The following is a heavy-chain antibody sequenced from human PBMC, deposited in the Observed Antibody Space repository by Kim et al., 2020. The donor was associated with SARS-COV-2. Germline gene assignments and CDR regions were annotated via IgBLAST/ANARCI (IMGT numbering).Heavy chain of an antibody. V-gene: IGHV7-4-1*02. CDR1: GYTFNNYG. CDR3: ARVSGVYNWFDP. Sequence: ASVKVSCKASGYTFNNYGMNWVRQAPGQGLEWMGWINTDTGNPTYAQGFTGRFVVSLDTSASTTYLQISSLKAEDTAVYYCARVSGVYNWFDPWGQGTLVTVSS. J-gene: IGHJ5*02. D-gene: IGHD2-15*01. CDR2: INTDTGNP.